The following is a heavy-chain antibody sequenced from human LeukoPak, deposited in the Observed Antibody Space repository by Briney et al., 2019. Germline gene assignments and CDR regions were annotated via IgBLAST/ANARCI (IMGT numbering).Heavy chain of an antibody. CDR1: GFTFSSYA. CDR2: ISYDGSNK. Sequence: GRSLRLSCAASGFTFSSYAMHWVRQAPGKGLEWVAVISYDGSNKYYADSVKGRFTISRDNSKNTLYLQMNSLRAEDTAVYYCARVSGIPAALFDYWGQGTLVTVSS. V-gene: IGHV3-30*04. D-gene: IGHD2-2*01. J-gene: IGHJ4*02. CDR3: ARVSGIPAALFDY.